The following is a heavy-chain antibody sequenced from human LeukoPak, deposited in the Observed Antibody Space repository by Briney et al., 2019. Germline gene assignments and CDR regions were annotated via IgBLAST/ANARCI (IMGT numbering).Heavy chain of an antibody. Sequence: SETLSLTCAVYGGSFSGYYWSWFRQPPGKGLEWIGEINHSGSTNYNPSLKSRVTISVDTSKNQFSLKLSSVTAADTAVYYCASSLVRGVIGGMDVWGQGTTVTVSS. J-gene: IGHJ6*02. CDR2: INHSGST. V-gene: IGHV4-34*01. CDR1: GGSFSGYY. CDR3: ASSLVRGVIGGMDV. D-gene: IGHD3-10*01.